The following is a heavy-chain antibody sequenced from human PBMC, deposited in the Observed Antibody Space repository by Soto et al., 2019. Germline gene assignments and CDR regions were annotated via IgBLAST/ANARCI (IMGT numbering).Heavy chain of an antibody. V-gene: IGHV1-3*01. Sequence: ASVRVSCKASGYTFTSYAMHWVRQAPGQRLEWMGWINAGNGNTKYSQKFQGRVTITRDTSASTAYMELSSLRSEDTAVYYCARFITIFGVVSAFDIWGQGTMVTVSS. CDR1: GYTFTSYA. D-gene: IGHD3-3*01. CDR2: INAGNGNT. CDR3: ARFITIFGVVSAFDI. J-gene: IGHJ3*02.